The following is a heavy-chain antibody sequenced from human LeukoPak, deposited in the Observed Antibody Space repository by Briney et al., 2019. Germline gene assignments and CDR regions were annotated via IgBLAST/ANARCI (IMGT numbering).Heavy chain of an antibody. CDR3: AKGARRSTMALNWFDP. CDR1: GFTFSSYA. Sequence: GGSLRLSCAASGFTFSSYAMSWVRQAPGKGLEWVSAISGSGGSTYYADSVKGRFTISRDNSKNTLYLQMNSLRAEDTAVYYCAKGARRSTMALNWFDPWGQGTLVTVSS. J-gene: IGHJ5*02. D-gene: IGHD3-10*01. CDR2: ISGSGGST. V-gene: IGHV3-23*01.